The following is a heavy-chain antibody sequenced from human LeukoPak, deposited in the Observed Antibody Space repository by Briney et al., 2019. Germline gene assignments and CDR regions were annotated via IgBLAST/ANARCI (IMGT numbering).Heavy chain of an antibody. V-gene: IGHV1-69-2*01. D-gene: IGHD2-2*01. CDR2: VDPEDGET. CDR1: GYTFTDYY. CDR3: ATVWSKAGDLIVVVPAARSGFDP. Sequence: GASVKVSCKASGYTFTDYYMHWVQQAPGKGLEWMGRVDPEDGETIYAEKFQGRVTMTEDTSTDTACLELSSLRSEDTAVYYCATVWSKAGDLIVVVPAARSGFDPWGQGTLVTVSS. J-gene: IGHJ5*02.